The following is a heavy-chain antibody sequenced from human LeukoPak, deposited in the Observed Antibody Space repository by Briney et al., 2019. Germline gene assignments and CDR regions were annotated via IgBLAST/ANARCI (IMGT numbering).Heavy chain of an antibody. CDR1: GFTFDDYG. CDR2: ISWNSGSI. D-gene: IGHD6-13*01. V-gene: IGHV3-9*01. CDR3: AKDISGIAAAGSWFDP. J-gene: IGHJ5*02. Sequence: GGSLRLSCAASGFTFDDYGMSWVRQAPGKGLEWVSGISWNSGSIGYADSVKGRFTISRDNAKNSLYLQMNSLRAEDTALYYCAKDISGIAAAGSWFDPWGQGTLVTVSS.